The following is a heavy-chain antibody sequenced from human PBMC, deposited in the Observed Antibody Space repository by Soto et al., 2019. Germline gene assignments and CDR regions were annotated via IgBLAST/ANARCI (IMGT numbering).Heavy chain of an antibody. J-gene: IGHJ1*01. CDR3: AARRTPRAYCGGDCYKYFQH. Sequence: SVKVSCKASGGTFSSYAISWVRQAPGQGLEWMGGIIPIFGTANYAQKFQGRVTITADKSTSTAYMELSSLRSEDTAVYYCAARRTPRAYCGGDCYKYFQHWGQGTLVTVSS. CDR2: IIPIFGTA. V-gene: IGHV1-69*06. D-gene: IGHD2-21*02. CDR1: GGTFSSYA.